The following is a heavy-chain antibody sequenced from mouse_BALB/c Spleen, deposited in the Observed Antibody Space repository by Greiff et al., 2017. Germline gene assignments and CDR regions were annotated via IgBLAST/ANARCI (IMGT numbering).Heavy chain of an antibody. J-gene: IGHJ1*01. D-gene: IGHD2-4*01. CDR1: GFTFSSFG. Sequence: EVKLLESGGGLVQPGGSRKLSCAASGFTFSSFGMHWVRQAPEKGLEWVAYISSGSSTIYYADTVKGRFTISRDNPKNTLFLQMTSLRSEDTAMYYCARARDYGGWYFDVWGAGTTVTVSA. CDR2: ISSGSSTI. V-gene: IGHV5-17*02. CDR3: ARARDYGGWYFDV.